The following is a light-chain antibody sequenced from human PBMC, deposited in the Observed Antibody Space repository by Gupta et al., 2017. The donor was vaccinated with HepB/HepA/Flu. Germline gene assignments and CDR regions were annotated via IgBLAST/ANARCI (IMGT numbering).Light chain of an antibody. V-gene: IGKV4-1*01. CDR1: QSVLFSSNNKNY. CDR2: WAS. J-gene: IGKJ2*04. Sequence: DIVMTQSPDSLAVSLGERATINCQTSQSVLFSSNNKNYVAWYQHKPGQPPKLLFYWASTRESGVPDRCSGSGSGKDFSLTISSLQAEDVAIYYCQQYYSTPCSFGQGTKLEIK. CDR3: QQYYSTPCS.